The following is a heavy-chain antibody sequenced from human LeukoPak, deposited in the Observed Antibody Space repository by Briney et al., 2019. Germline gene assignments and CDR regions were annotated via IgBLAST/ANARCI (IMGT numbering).Heavy chain of an antibody. Sequence: GGSLRLSCAASGFTFSSYSMNWVRQAPGKGLEWVSCISSSSSTIYYADSVKGRFTISRDNAKNSLYLQMNSLRAEDTAVYYCARGAGGMIVVVPDYWGQGTLVTVSS. CDR1: GFTFSSYS. D-gene: IGHD3-22*01. CDR2: ISSSSSTI. CDR3: ARGAGGMIVVVPDY. J-gene: IGHJ4*02. V-gene: IGHV3-48*04.